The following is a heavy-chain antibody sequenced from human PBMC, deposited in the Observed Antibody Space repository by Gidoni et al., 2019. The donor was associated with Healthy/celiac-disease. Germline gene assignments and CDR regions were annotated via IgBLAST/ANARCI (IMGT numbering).Heavy chain of an antibody. V-gene: IGHV1-69*01. Sequence: QVQLVQSGAEVKKPGSSVKVSCKASGGTFSSYAISWVRQAPGQGLEWMGGIIPIVGTANYAQKFQGRVTITADESTSTAYMELSSLRSEDTAVYYCARDPNYYDSSGLGGDVWGQGTTVTVSS. CDR3: ARDPNYYDSSGLGGDV. CDR2: IIPIVGTA. D-gene: IGHD3-22*01. J-gene: IGHJ6*02. CDR1: GGTFSSYA.